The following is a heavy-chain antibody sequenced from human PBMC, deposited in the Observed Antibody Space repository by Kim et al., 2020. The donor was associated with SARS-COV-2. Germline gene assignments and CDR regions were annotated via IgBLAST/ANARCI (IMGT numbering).Heavy chain of an antibody. CDR2: IYPGDSDT. CDR1: GYSFTSYW. V-gene: IGHV5-51*01. D-gene: IGHD6-13*01. J-gene: IGHJ3*02. CDR3: ARPSSSISWSPDAFDI. Sequence: GESLKISCKGSGYSFTSYWIGWVRQMPGKGLEWMGIIYPGDSDTRYSPSFQGQVTISADKSISTAYLQWSSLKASDTAMYYCARPSSSISWSPDAFDIWGQGTMVTVSS.